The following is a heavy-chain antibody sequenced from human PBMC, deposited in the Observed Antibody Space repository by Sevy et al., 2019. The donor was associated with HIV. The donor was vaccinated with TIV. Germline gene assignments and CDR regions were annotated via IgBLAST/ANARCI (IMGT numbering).Heavy chain of an antibody. J-gene: IGHJ6*02. Sequence: GGSLRLSCAASGFTFSSYWMSWVRQAPGKGLEWVANIKQDGSEKYYLDSVKGRFTISRDNAKNSLYLQMNSLRAEDTAVYYCAGDRRFLEWLLYNGMDVWGQGTTVTVSS. CDR2: IKQDGSEK. V-gene: IGHV3-7*03. D-gene: IGHD3-3*01. CDR3: AGDRRFLEWLLYNGMDV. CDR1: GFTFSSYW.